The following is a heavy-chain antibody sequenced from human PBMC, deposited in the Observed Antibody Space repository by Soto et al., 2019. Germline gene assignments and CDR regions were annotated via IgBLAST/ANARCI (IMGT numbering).Heavy chain of an antibody. CDR1: VFTFSNAW. CDR3: TTEGGQQQLVLAMYLDY. D-gene: IGHD6-13*01. CDR2: IKSKTDGGTT. Sequence: GGSLRLSCAASVFTFSNAWMSWVRQAPGKGLEWVGRIKSKTDGGTTDYAAPVKGRFTISRDDSKNTLYLQMNSLKTEDTAVYYCTTEGGQQQLVLAMYLDYWGQGTLVTVSS. J-gene: IGHJ4*02. V-gene: IGHV3-15*01.